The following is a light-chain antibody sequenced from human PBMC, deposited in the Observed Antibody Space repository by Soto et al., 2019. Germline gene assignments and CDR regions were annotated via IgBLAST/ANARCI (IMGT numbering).Light chain of an antibody. V-gene: IGLV2-11*01. CDR3: CSYVGSYSYV. Sequence: QSALTQPRSVSGSPGQSVTISCTGTSSDVGGYHYVSWYQHHPGKAPKLVIFDVNRRPSGVPHRFSGSKSDNTASLTISGLQAEDEADYYCCSYVGSYSYVFGTGTKVTVL. CDR1: SSDVGGYHY. J-gene: IGLJ1*01. CDR2: DVN.